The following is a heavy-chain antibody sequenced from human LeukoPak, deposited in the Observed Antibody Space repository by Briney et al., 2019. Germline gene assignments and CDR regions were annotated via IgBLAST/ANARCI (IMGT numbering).Heavy chain of an antibody. CDR2: IRYDGSNK. CDR3: AKDRAAGYCSSTSCYAYYFDY. V-gene: IGHV3-30*02. Sequence: GGSLRLSCAASGFSLSSYGMHWVRQAPGKGLEWVAFIRYDGSNKYYADSVKGRFIISRDNSKNTLYLQMNSLRAEDTAVYYCAKDRAAGYCSSTSCYAYYFDYWGQGTLVTVSS. D-gene: IGHD2-2*01. CDR1: GFSLSSYG. J-gene: IGHJ4*02.